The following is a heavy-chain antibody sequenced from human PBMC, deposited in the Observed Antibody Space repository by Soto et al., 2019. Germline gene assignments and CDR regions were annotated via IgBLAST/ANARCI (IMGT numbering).Heavy chain of an antibody. Sequence: SETLSLTCTVSGGSISSGGYYWSWIRQHPGKGLEWIGYIYYSGSTYYNPSLKSRVTISVDTSKNQFSLKLSSVTAEDTAVYYCAKDTDSSGYYCYWGQGTLVTVSS. D-gene: IGHD3-22*01. CDR1: GGSISSGGYY. J-gene: IGHJ4*02. CDR3: AKDTDSSGYYCY. CDR2: IYYSGST. V-gene: IGHV4-31*03.